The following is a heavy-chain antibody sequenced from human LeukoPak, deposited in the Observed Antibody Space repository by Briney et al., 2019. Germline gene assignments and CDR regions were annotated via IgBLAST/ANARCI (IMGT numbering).Heavy chain of an antibody. D-gene: IGHD3-22*01. V-gene: IGHV4-59*01. CDR1: GGSIISYY. J-gene: IGHJ4*02. CDR2: IYYSGST. Sequence: PSETLSLTCTVSGGSIISYYWSWIRQPPGKGLEWIGYIYYSGSTNYNPSLKSRVTISLDTSKNQFSLKLSSVTAADTAVYVCARDSPHSYYSDSSGYFDYWGQGTLVTVSS. CDR3: ARDSPHSYYSDSSGYFDY.